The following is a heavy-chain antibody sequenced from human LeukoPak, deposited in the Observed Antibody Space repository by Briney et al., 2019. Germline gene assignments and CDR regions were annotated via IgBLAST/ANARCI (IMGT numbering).Heavy chain of an antibody. CDR1: GFTFSSYA. CDR3: AKCERWLPSDDAFDI. D-gene: IGHD3-22*01. Sequence: PGRSLRLSCAASGFTFSSYAMSWVRQAPGKGLEWVSAISGSGGSTYYADSVKGRFTISRDNSKNTLCLQMNSLRAEDTAVYYCAKCERWLPSDDAFDIWGQGAMVTVSS. CDR2: ISGSGGST. J-gene: IGHJ3*02. V-gene: IGHV3-23*01.